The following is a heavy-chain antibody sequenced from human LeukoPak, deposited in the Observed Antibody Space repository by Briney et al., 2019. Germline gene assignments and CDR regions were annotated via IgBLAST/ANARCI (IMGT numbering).Heavy chain of an antibody. V-gene: IGHV4-59*08. CDR3: ARHPFATPFDY. D-gene: IGHD2-15*01. Sequence: SETLSLTCTVSGGSISGFYLSWIRQPPGKGLEWIGYIYYSGDSNYNPSLKSRVTMSLDTSKNQLSLRLSSVTAADTAVYYCARHPFATPFDYWGRGTLVTVSS. CDR2: IYYSGDS. J-gene: IGHJ4*02. CDR1: GGSISGFY.